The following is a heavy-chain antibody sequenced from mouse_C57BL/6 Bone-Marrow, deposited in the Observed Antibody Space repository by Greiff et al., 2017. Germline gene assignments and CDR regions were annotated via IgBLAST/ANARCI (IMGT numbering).Heavy chain of an antibody. D-gene: IGHD1-1*01. CDR2: INPNNGGT. CDR3: ARLNYYGSRYAMDY. CDR1: GYTFTDYY. V-gene: IGHV1-26*01. Sequence: EVQLQQSGPELVKPGASVKISCKASGYTFTDYYMNWVKQSHGKSLEWIGDINPNNGGTSYNQKFKGKATLTVDKSSSTAYMELRSLTSEDSAVYYCARLNYYGSRYAMDYWGQGTSVTVSS. J-gene: IGHJ4*01.